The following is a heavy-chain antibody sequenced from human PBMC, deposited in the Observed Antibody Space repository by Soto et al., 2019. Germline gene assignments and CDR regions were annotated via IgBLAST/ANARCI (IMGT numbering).Heavy chain of an antibody. J-gene: IGHJ6*02. CDR3: ARGGYDFWSGYIYYYYGMDV. V-gene: IGHV1-8*01. CDR1: GYTFTSYD. D-gene: IGHD3-3*01. Sequence: GATVKVSCKASGYTFTSYDINWVRQATVQVLEWLGWMNTNSGNTGYAQKFQGRVTMTRNTSISTAYMELSSLRSEDTAVYYCARGGYDFWSGYIYYYYGMDVWGQGTTVTVSS. CDR2: MNTNSGNT.